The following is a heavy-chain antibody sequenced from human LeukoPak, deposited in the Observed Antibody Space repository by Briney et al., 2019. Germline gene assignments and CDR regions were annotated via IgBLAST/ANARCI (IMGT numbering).Heavy chain of an antibody. CDR1: GFTFSSYW. CDR2: IKQDGSQK. Sequence: PGGSLRLSCVVSGFTFSSYWMSWVRQAPGKGLEWVANIKQDGSQKNYVNSLKGRFTISRDNAKNSVYLQMNSLRAEDTAVYYCARDEGDTVTTYRFDLWGRGTLVTVSS. J-gene: IGHJ2*01. V-gene: IGHV3-7*01. D-gene: IGHD4-17*01. CDR3: ARDEGDTVTTYRFDL.